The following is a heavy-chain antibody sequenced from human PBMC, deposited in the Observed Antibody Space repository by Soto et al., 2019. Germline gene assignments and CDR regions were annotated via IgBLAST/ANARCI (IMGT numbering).Heavy chain of an antibody. CDR1: GFTFSSYG. Sequence: QVQLVESGGGVVQPGRSLRLSCAASGFTFSSYGMHWVRQAPGKGLEWVAVISYDGSNKYYADSVKGRFTISRDNSKNTLYLQMNSLRAEDTAVYYCAKWVGPWGQGTLVTVSS. V-gene: IGHV3-30*18. J-gene: IGHJ4*02. CDR3: AKWVGP. CDR2: ISYDGSNK.